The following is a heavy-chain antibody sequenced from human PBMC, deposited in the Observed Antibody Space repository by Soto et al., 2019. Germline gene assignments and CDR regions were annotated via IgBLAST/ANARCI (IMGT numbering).Heavy chain of an antibody. CDR1: GGTFSSYA. V-gene: IGHV1-69*06. Sequence: GASVKVSCKASGGTFSSYAISWVRQAPGQGLEWMGGIIPIFGTANYAQKFQGRVTITADKSTSTAYMELSSLRSEDAAVYYCARDHATLVGATPYYYCGMDVWGQGTTVTVSS. CDR2: IIPIFGTA. J-gene: IGHJ6*02. CDR3: ARDHATLVGATPYYYCGMDV. D-gene: IGHD1-26*01.